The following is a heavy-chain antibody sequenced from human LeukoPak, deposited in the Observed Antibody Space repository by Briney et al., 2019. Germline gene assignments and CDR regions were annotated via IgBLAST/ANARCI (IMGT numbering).Heavy chain of an antibody. CDR1: GFSFSDYY. CDR3: ARDPRGFSYHTYDY. CDR2: ISSSGTTI. V-gene: IGHV3-11*04. Sequence: PGGSLRLSCAASGFSFSDYYMSWIRQPPGKGLEWISYISSSGTTIYYADSVKGRFTISRDNAKNSLSLQMNSLRADDTAVYYCARDPRGFSYHTYDYWGQGTRVTVSS. J-gene: IGHJ4*02. D-gene: IGHD5-18*01.